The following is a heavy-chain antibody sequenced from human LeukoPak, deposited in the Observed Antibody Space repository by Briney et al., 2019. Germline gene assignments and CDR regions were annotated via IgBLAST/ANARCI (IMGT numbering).Heavy chain of an antibody. J-gene: IGHJ4*02. CDR3: ARDTGYSSGWPLDY. V-gene: IGHV3-74*01. CDR1: GFTFSGSW. D-gene: IGHD6-19*01. CDR2: INSDGSIT. Sequence: GGSLRLSCAASGFTFSGSWMHWVRQAPGKGLVWVSRINSDGSITTYADSVKGRFTISRDNTKNTLYLQMNSLRVEDTAVYYCARDTGYSSGWPLDYWGQGTLVTVSS.